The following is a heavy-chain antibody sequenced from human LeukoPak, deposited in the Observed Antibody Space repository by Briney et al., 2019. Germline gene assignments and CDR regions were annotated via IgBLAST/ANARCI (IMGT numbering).Heavy chain of an antibody. CDR2: IYYSGST. CDR3: TREGEDYYDSSGYYLGRAAFDI. Sequence: SQTLSLTCTVSGGSISSGDYYWSWIRQPPGKGLEWIGYIYYSGSTYYNPSLKSRVTISVDTSKNQFSLKLSSVTAADTAVYYCTREGEDYYDSSGYYLGRAAFDIRGQGTMVTVSS. CDR1: GGSISSGDYY. V-gene: IGHV4-30-4*08. D-gene: IGHD3-22*01. J-gene: IGHJ3*02.